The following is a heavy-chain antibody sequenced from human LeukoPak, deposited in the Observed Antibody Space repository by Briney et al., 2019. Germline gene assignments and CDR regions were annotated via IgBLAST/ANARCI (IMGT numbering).Heavy chain of an antibody. V-gene: IGHV3-33*01. CDR3: ARDTHSSSWYKLDYYYGMDV. CDR2: IWYDGSNK. D-gene: IGHD6-13*01. Sequence: GGSLRLSCAASGFTFSSYGMHWVRQAPGKGLEWVAVIWYDGSNKYYADSVKGRFNISRDNSKNTLYLQMNSLRAEDTAVYYCARDTHSSSWYKLDYYYGMDVWGQGTTVTVSS. J-gene: IGHJ6*02. CDR1: GFTFSSYG.